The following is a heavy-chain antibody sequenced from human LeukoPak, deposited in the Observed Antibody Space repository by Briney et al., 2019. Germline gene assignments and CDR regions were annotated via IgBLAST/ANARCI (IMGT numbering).Heavy chain of an antibody. CDR3: ARLSPGVTPFDY. Sequence: ASVKVSCKASGXXXXXXYXXWXXXAXGXXXXXMGWINPNSGGTNYAQKFQGRVTMTRDTSISTAYMELSRLRSDDTAVYYCARLSPGVTPFDYWGQGTLVTVSS. D-gene: IGHD4-23*01. J-gene: IGHJ4*02. CDR2: INPNSGGT. V-gene: IGHV1-2*02. CDR1: GXXXXXXY.